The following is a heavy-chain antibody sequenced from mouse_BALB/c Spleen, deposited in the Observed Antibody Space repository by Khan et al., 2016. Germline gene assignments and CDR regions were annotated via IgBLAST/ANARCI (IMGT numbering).Heavy chain of an antibody. CDR2: IDPENGDT. V-gene: IGHV14-4*02. J-gene: IGHJ1*01. D-gene: IGHD2-14*01. CDR1: GFNIKDYY. Sequence: VQLQQSGAELVRSGASVKLSCTASGFNIKDYYMHWVKQRPEQGLEWIGWIDPENGDTEYAPKFQGKATLTADKSSSTAYMQLSSLTSDDSAVYVCARGYDWYFDVWGAGTTVTVSS. CDR3: ARGYDWYFDV.